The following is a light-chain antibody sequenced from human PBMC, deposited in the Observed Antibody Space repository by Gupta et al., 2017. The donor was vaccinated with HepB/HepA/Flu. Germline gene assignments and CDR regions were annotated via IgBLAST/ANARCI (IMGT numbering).Light chain of an antibody. V-gene: IGLV1-44*01. CDR1: SSNIGSNT. Sequence: QPVLTQPPSASGTPGQRVTISCSGSSSNIGSNTVNWYQQLPGTAPKLLIYSNNQRPSGVPDRFSGSKSGTSAALAISGLQSEDEADYYCAAWDDSRNGQVFGGGTKLTVL. J-gene: IGLJ2*01. CDR2: SNN. CDR3: AAWDDSRNGQV.